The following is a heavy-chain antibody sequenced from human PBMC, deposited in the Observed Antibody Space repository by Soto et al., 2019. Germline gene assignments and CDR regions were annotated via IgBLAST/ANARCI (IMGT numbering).Heavy chain of an antibody. D-gene: IGHD2-2*03. CDR3: ARVGYCSSTSCRAKFDY. Sequence: QVQLQQWGAGLLKPSETLSLTCAVYGGSFSGYYWSWIRQPPGKGLEWIGEINHSGSTNYNPSLKSRVTISVDTSKNQFSLKLSSVTAADTAVYYCARVGYCSSTSCRAKFDYWGQGTLVTVSS. V-gene: IGHV4-34*01. CDR1: GGSFSGYY. CDR2: INHSGST. J-gene: IGHJ4*02.